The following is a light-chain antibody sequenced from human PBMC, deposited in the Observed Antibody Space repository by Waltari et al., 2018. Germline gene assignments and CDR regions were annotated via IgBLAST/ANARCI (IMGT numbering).Light chain of an antibody. CDR3: CSYAGSDTYV. Sequence: QSALTQPRSVSGSPGQSVAIPCPWPSRDFGGYNSVSWYQQHPGKAPKIIIYDVPKRPSGVPDRFSGSKSGNTASLTISGLQAEDEADYYCCSYAGSDTYVFGTGTEVTVL. V-gene: IGLV2-11*01. J-gene: IGLJ1*01. CDR1: SRDFGGYNS. CDR2: DVP.